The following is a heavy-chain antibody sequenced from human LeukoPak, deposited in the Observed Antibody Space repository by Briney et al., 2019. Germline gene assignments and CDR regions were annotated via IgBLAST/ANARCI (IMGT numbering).Heavy chain of an antibody. D-gene: IGHD6-13*01. J-gene: IGHJ4*02. CDR2: INTNTGNP. CDR3: ARCLTNSSSWSMDY. Sequence: GASVKVSCKAFGYTFTSYAMNWVRQAPGQGLEWMGWINTNTGNPTYAQGFTGRFVFSLDTSVSTAYLQICSLKAEDTAVYYCARCLTNSSSWSMDYWGQGTLVTVSS. CDR1: GYTFTSYA. V-gene: IGHV7-4-1*01.